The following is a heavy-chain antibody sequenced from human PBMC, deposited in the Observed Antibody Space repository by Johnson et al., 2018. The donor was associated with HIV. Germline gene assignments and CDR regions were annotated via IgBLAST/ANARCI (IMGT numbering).Heavy chain of an antibody. CDR1: GFTFDDYG. V-gene: IGHV3-20*04. Sequence: VQLVESGGGVVRPGGSLKLSCAASGFTFDDYGMSWVRQAPGKGLEWVSGINWNGASTGYPDSVKGRFTISRDNAKNSLYLQMNSLRAEDTAVYYCARDSEWELGQEGAFDIWGQGTMVTVSS. CDR2: INWNGAST. J-gene: IGHJ3*02. D-gene: IGHD1-26*01. CDR3: ARDSEWELGQEGAFDI.